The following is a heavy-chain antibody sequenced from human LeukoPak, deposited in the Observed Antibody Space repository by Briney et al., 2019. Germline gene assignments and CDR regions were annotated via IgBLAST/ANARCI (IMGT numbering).Heavy chain of an antibody. D-gene: IGHD1-1*01. V-gene: IGHV1-46*01. J-gene: IGHJ4*02. Sequence: ASVKVSCKASGYTFTSYYMHWVRQAPGQGLEWMGIINPSGGSTSYAQKFQGRVTMIRDTSTSTVYMELSSLRSEDTAVYYCARDSPPTGTTAFFDYWGQGTLVTVSS. CDR1: GYTFTSYY. CDR2: INPSGGST. CDR3: ARDSPPTGTTAFFDY.